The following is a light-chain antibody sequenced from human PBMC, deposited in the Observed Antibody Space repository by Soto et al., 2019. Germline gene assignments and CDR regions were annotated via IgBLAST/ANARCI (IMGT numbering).Light chain of an antibody. CDR2: KAS. J-gene: IGKJ1*01. Sequence: DIQMTQSPSTLSASVGDRVTITCRASQSISTWLAWYQQKPGKAPKILIYKASILESGVPSRFSGGGSGTDFTLTISSLQPDDFAIYYCQQYDTYTTFGQGTKVEMK. CDR3: QQYDTYTT. V-gene: IGKV1-5*03. CDR1: QSISTW.